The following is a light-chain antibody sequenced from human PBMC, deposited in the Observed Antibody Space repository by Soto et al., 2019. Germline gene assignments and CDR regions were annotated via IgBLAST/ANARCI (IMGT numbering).Light chain of an antibody. Sequence: EIVLTQSPGTLSLSPGERATLSCRASQSVSSSYLAWYQQKPGQAPRLLIYGASRRATGTPDRFSGSGSGTDFTLTISRLEPEDFAVYYCQQYGSSPSITFGQGTRLEIK. CDR2: GAS. J-gene: IGKJ5*01. V-gene: IGKV3-20*01. CDR1: QSVSSSY. CDR3: QQYGSSPSIT.